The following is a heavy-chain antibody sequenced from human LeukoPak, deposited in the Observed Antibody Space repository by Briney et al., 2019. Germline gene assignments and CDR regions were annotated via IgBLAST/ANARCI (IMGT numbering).Heavy chain of an antibody. V-gene: IGHV4-39*01. CDR1: GGSISSSSYY. CDR3: ANLRELPGAFDI. Sequence: SETLSLTCTVSGGSISSSSYYWGWIRQPPGKGLEWIGSIYYSGSTYYNPSLKSRVTISVDTSKNQFSLKLSSVTAADTAVYYCANLRELPGAFDIWGQGTMVTVSS. CDR2: IYYSGST. J-gene: IGHJ3*02. D-gene: IGHD1-26*01.